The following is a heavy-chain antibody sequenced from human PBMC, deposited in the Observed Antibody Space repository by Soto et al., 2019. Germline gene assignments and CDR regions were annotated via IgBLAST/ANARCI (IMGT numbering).Heavy chain of an antibody. CDR2: IIPIFGAS. V-gene: IGHV1-69*01. J-gene: IGHJ4*02. D-gene: IGHD7-27*01. Sequence: QVQLVQSGPEVKKPGSSVKVSRKSSGGTFTTYTFSWVRQAPGQGLEWMAGIIPIFGASKSAQKYQDRVAITTDESTRTIYMELSSLRSDDTAVYYCARDGDGNSLAYWGQGTLVTVSS. CDR3: ARDGDGNSLAY. CDR1: GGTFTTYT.